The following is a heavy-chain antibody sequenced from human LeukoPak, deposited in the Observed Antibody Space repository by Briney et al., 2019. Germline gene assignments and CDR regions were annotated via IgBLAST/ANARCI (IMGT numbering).Heavy chain of an antibody. Sequence: GGSLRLSCAASGFTFSSYAMSWVRQAPGKGLEWVSAISGSGGSTYYADSVKGRFTISRDNSKNTLYLQMNSLRAEDTAVYYCAKDYCTNGVCYEDAFDIWGQGIMVTVSS. CDR1: GFTFSSYA. J-gene: IGHJ3*02. V-gene: IGHV3-23*01. D-gene: IGHD2-8*01. CDR3: AKDYCTNGVCYEDAFDI. CDR2: ISGSGGST.